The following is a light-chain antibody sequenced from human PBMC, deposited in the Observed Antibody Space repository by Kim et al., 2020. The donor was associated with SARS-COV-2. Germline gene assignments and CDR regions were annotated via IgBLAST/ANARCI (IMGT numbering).Light chain of an antibody. Sequence: QSVLTQPPSASGSPGQSVTISCTGTSSDVGGYNYVSWYQQHPGKVPKLMIYEVTKRPSGVPDRFSGSKSGNTASLTVSGLQAEDEADYYCSSYAGGNNLVFGGGTQLTVL. J-gene: IGLJ2*01. CDR1: SSDVGGYNY. CDR3: SSYAGGNNLV. V-gene: IGLV2-8*01. CDR2: EVT.